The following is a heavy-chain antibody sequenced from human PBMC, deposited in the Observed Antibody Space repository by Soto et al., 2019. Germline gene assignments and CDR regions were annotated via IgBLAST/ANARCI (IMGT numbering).Heavy chain of an antibody. D-gene: IGHD3-3*01. CDR3: ARGGSVLEWLSDRLDYFDY. CDR1: GYTFTGYY. CDR2: INYNSGGT. V-gene: IGHV1-2*02. Sequence: GASVKVSCKASGYTFTGYYMHCVRQAPGRGLEWMGWINYNSGGTKYAQKFQGRVTMTRDTSISKAYMELSRLRCEDTTVYYCARGGSVLEWLSDRLDYFDYWGQGTLVTVSS. J-gene: IGHJ4*02.